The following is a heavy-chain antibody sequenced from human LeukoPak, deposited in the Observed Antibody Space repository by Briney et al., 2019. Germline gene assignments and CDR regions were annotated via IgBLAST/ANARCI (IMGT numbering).Heavy chain of an antibody. V-gene: IGHV3-30*03. CDR3: ARSLYSGRYYGGDY. CDR2: ISYDGSNK. D-gene: IGHD1-26*01. Sequence: GGSLRLSCAASGFTFSSYGMYWVRQAPGKGLEWVAVISYDGSNKYYADSAKGRFTISRDNSKNTLYLQMNSLRAEDTAVYYCARSLYSGRYYGGDYWGQGTLVTVSS. CDR1: GFTFSSYG. J-gene: IGHJ4*02.